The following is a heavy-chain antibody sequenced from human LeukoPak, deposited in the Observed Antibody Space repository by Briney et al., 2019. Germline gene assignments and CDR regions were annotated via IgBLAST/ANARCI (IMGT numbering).Heavy chain of an antibody. J-gene: IGHJ6*03. V-gene: IGHV4-4*07. Sequence: SETLSLTCTVSGGSISSYYWSWIRQPAGKGLEWIGRIYTSGSTNYNPSLKSRVTMSVDTSKNQFSLKLSSVTAADTAVYYCARAAGYNWNYVPYYYYMDVWGKGTTVTDSS. CDR2: IYTSGST. CDR3: ARAAGYNWNYVPYYYYMDV. D-gene: IGHD1-7*01. CDR1: GGSISSYY.